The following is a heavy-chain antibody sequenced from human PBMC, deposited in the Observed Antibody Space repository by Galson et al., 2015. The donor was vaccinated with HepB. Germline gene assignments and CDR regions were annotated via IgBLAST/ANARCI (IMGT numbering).Heavy chain of an antibody. D-gene: IGHD3-22*01. V-gene: IGHV1-69*04. J-gene: IGHJ6*02. Sequence: SVKVSCKASGGTFSSYAISWVRQAPGQGLEWMGRIIPILGIANYAQKFQGRVTITADKSTSTAYMELSSLRSEDTAVYYCARNCGCYYDSSGYGRAGYYYGMDVWGQGTTVTVSS. CDR2: IIPILGIA. CDR3: ARNCGCYYDSSGYGRAGYYYGMDV. CDR1: GGTFSSYA.